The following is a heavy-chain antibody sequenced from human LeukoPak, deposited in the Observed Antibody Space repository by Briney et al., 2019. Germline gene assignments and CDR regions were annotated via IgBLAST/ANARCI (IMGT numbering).Heavy chain of an antibody. D-gene: IGHD5-24*01. CDR3: AKGAGRHGGI. CDR2: ISGIGSDI. V-gene: IGHV3-11*04. J-gene: IGHJ4*02. Sequence: GGSLRLSCAASGFTFSDSYMSWIRQAPGKGLEWVSYISGIGSDISYVDSVKGRITISRDNAKNSLYLQMNSLRAEDTAVYYCAKGAGRHGGIWGQGILVTVSS. CDR1: GFTFSDSY.